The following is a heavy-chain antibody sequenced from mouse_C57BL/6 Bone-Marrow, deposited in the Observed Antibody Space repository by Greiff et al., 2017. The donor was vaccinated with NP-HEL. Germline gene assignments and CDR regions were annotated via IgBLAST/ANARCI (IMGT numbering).Heavy chain of an antibody. D-gene: IGHD1-1*01. Sequence: VQLQQSGAELVRPGASVKLSCTASGFNIKDDYMHWVKQRPEQGLEWIGWIDPENGDTEYASKFQGKATITADTSSNTAYLQLSSLTSEDTAVYYCTTPFYYGSTYWGQGTTLTVSS. CDR1: GFNIKDDY. J-gene: IGHJ2*01. V-gene: IGHV14-4*01. CDR3: TTPFYYGSTY. CDR2: IDPENGDT.